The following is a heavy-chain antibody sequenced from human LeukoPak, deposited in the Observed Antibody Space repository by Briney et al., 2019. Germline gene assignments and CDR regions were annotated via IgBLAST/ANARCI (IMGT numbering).Heavy chain of an antibody. Sequence: GGSLRLSCAASGFTFSNYWMSWVRQAPGKGLEWVANIKDDGSESYYVDSVKGRYTISRDNAKNSLYLQMTSLRDEDTAVYYCARTIRGYWGQGTLVTVSS. J-gene: IGHJ4*02. D-gene: IGHD4/OR15-4a*01. V-gene: IGHV3-7*01. CDR1: GFTFSNYW. CDR2: IKDDGSES. CDR3: ARTIRGY.